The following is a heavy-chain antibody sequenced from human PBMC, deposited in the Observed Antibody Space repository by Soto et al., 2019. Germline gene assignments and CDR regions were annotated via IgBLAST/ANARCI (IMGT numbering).Heavy chain of an antibody. D-gene: IGHD3-3*01. CDR1: GGSLSRYF. Sequence: QVQLQESGPGLVKPSETLSLTCTVSGGSLSRYFWSWIRQPPGKGLEWIGYIYYSGSTNYNPSLKGRVTISVHTSKNQLFLNLRDATAADTAVYYCAREAVNDDFWSGYYSPYYYYYLDVWGKGTTVTVSS. V-gene: IGHV4-59*01. CDR3: AREAVNDDFWSGYYSPYYYYYLDV. J-gene: IGHJ6*03. CDR2: IYYSGST.